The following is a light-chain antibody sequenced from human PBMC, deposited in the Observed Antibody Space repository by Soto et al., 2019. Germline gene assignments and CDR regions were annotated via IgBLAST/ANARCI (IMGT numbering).Light chain of an antibody. J-gene: IGKJ2*01. Sequence: DIQMTQSPSTLSASVGDRVTITCRASQSISNWLAWYQQKPGKAPKLLIFDASSLESGVPSRFSGSGFGTEFTLTISSLQPDDFPTYYCQQYDNYWYTFGQGTKLEI. V-gene: IGKV1-5*01. CDR3: QQYDNYWYT. CDR2: DAS. CDR1: QSISNW.